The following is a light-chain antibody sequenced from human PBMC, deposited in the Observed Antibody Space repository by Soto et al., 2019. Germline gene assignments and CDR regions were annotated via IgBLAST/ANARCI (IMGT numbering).Light chain of an antibody. V-gene: IGKV1-5*03. J-gene: IGKJ5*01. CDR3: QQSNSFPNR. CDR2: KAS. CDR1: QSIGSW. Sequence: DVKMADFRATLSAYEGDRVAITCRASQSIGSWVAWYQQKPEKAPKVLTSKASTLGSGVPARFSGSGSGTEFTLTISSLQPEDFATYFCQQSNSFPNRFGEGTLLE.